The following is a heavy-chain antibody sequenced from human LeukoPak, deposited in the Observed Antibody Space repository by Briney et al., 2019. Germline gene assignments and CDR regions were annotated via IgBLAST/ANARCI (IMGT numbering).Heavy chain of an antibody. Sequence: GGSLRLSCAASGFTFSNYGMHWVRQAPGKGLVWVSRINSDGSITTYADSVKGRFTISRDNAKNTLYLQMNSLRAEDTAVYYCARSLSGSYDYWGQGTLVTVSS. CDR1: GFTFSNYG. J-gene: IGHJ4*02. CDR3: ARSLSGSYDY. D-gene: IGHD1-26*01. CDR2: INSDGSIT. V-gene: IGHV3-74*01.